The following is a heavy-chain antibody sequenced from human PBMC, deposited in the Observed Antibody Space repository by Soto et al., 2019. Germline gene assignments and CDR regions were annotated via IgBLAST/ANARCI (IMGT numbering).Heavy chain of an antibody. CDR1: GGSISSYY. J-gene: IGHJ6*03. Sequence: SETLSLTCTVSGGSISSYYWSWIRQPPGKGLEWIGYIYYSGSTNYNPSLKSRVTISVDTSKNQFSLKLSSVTAADTAVYYCARGDMVRGVIPYYYMDVWGKGTTVTVSS. CDR3: ARGDMVRGVIPYYYMDV. V-gene: IGHV4-59*01. CDR2: IYYSGST. D-gene: IGHD3-10*01.